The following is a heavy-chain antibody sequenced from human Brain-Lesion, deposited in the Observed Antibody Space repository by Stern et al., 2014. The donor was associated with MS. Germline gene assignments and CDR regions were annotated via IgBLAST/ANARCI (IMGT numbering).Heavy chain of an antibody. V-gene: IGHV1-2*02. CDR3: ARDRRGITIFGVVTDYYYLGMDV. J-gene: IGHJ6*02. CDR1: GYIFTGYY. Sequence: VQLVESGAEVKKPGASVKVSCKTSGYIFTGYYIHWVRQAPGQGLEWMAWINPNTGGTKSAQKFQGRVTMSRDTSISTAYVELSSLTSDDTAVYYCARDRRGITIFGVVTDYYYLGMDVWGQGTTVTVSS. D-gene: IGHD3-3*01. CDR2: INPNTGGT.